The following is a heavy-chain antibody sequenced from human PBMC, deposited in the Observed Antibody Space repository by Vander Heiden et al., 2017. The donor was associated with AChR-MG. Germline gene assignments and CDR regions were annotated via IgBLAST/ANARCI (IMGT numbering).Heavy chain of an antibody. Sequence: EVQLLESGGGLIQPGGSLRLSCAAPGLTFSNYAVNWVRQAPGKGLEWVSAISGDASRTYYADSVKGRFTVSRDNSKNTLYLQMNSLRAEDTAVYYCAREVILLGDAFDIWGQGTMVTVSS. V-gene: IGHV3-23*01. CDR2: ISGDASRT. CDR1: GLTFSNYA. D-gene: IGHD4-4*01. J-gene: IGHJ3*02. CDR3: AREVILLGDAFDI.